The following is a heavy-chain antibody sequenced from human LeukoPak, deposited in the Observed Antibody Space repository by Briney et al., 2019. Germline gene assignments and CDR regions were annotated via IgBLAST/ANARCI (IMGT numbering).Heavy chain of an antibody. CDR1: GGTFSSYA. CDR3: ARGDSSGWSPEYFQH. V-gene: IGHV1-69*13. Sequence: SVNVSCKASGGTFSSYAISWVRQAPGQGLEWMGGIIPIFGTANYAQKFQGRVTITADESTSTAYMELSSLRSEDTAVYYCARGDSSGWSPEYFQHWGQGTLVTVSS. D-gene: IGHD6-19*01. CDR2: IIPIFGTA. J-gene: IGHJ1*01.